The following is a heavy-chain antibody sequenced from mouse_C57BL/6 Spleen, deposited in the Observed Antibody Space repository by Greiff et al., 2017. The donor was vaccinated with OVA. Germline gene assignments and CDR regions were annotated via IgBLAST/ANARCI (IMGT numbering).Heavy chain of an antibody. D-gene: IGHD1-1*01. Sequence: QVQLQQPGAELVKPGASVKLSCKASGYTFTSYWMQWVKQRPGQGLEWIGEIDPSDSYTNYNQKFKGKATLTVDTSSSTAYMQLSSLTSEDSAVYYCASSYPYGSSYWYFDVWGTGTTVTVSS. CDR1: GYTFTSYW. CDR3: ASSYPYGSSYWYFDV. CDR2: IDPSDSYT. J-gene: IGHJ1*03. V-gene: IGHV1-50*01.